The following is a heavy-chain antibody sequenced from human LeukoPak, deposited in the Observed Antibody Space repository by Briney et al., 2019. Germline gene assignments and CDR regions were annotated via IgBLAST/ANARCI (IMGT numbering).Heavy chain of an antibody. Sequence: GGSLRLSCAASGFIFDDYAMYWVRQAPGRGLEWVSSISWNSGSRVYADSVKGRFTISRDNAKNSLYLQMNSLRAEDTAVYYCARAKAVLLWFGDPYYFDYWGQGTLVTVSS. CDR3: ARAKAVLLWFGDPYYFDY. V-gene: IGHV3-9*01. CDR2: ISWNSGSR. D-gene: IGHD3-10*01. J-gene: IGHJ4*02. CDR1: GFIFDDYA.